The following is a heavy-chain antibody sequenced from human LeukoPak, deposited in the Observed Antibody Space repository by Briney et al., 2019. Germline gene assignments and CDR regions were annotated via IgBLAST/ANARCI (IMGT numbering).Heavy chain of an antibody. CDR3: AKDLYGSYPDYFDY. CDR2: ISGSDGST. J-gene: IGHJ4*02. Sequence: GGSLRLSCAASGFTFNSYAMSWVRQAPGKGLEWVSGISGSDGSTYYADSVKGRFTISRDNAKNTLYLQMNSLRAEDTAVYYCAKDLYGSYPDYFDYWGQGTLVTVSS. V-gene: IGHV3-23*01. D-gene: IGHD3-10*01. CDR1: GFTFNSYA.